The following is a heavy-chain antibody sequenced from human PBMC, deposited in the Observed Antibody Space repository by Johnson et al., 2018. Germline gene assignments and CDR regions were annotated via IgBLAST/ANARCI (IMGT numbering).Heavy chain of an antibody. V-gene: IGHV3-21*01. J-gene: IGHJ3*02. D-gene: IGHD6-19*01. CDR1: GFTFSSYS. CDR2: ISSSSSYI. CDR3: ARTQWLGGAFDI. Sequence: VQLVESGGGLVKPGGSLRLSCAASGFTFSSYSMNWVRQAPGKGLEWVSSISSSSSYIYYADSEKGRFTISRDNAKNSLYLQMNSLRAEDTAVYDCARTQWLGGAFDIWGQGTMVTVSS.